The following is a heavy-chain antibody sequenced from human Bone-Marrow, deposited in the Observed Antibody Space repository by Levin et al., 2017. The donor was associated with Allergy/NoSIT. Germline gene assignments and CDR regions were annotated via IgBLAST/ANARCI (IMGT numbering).Heavy chain of an antibody. CDR1: GGSFSGYY. Sequence: GSLRLSCAVYGGSFSGYYWSWIRQPPGKGLEWIGEINHSGSTNYNPSLKSRVTISVDTSKNQFSLKLSSVTAADTAVYYCARDKGGMVRGVKSSSYYYYGMDVWGQGTTVTVSS. V-gene: IGHV4-34*01. CDR2: INHSGST. J-gene: IGHJ6*02. D-gene: IGHD3-10*01. CDR3: ARDKGGMVRGVKSSSYYYYGMDV.